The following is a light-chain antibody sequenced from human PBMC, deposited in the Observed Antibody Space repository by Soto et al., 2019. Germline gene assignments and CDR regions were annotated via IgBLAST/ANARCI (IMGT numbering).Light chain of an antibody. V-gene: IGKV4-1*01. Sequence: DIVMTQSPDSLAVSLGERATINCKSSQSVLNSSNNKNYLGWYQQKVGQPPKLLIYWASTRESGVADRCSGRLSALDFGLAISSTLANYVSFYSCRQYYSKHLTMGGEASVDIK. CDR3: RQYYSKHLT. CDR2: WAS. J-gene: IGKJ4*01. CDR1: QSVLNSSNNKNY.